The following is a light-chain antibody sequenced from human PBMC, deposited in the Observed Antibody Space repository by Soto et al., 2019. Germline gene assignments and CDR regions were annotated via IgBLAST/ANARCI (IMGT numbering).Light chain of an antibody. CDR2: DAS. Sequence: IPLTQSPSSLSASVGDRVTITCRAGQDISSALAWYQQKPGKAPKLLLYDASSLDAGVPSRFSGSGSGTDFTLSITSLRPEDFATYYCQKFNDFPLTFGGGTQVQIK. CDR3: QKFNDFPLT. CDR1: QDISSA. J-gene: IGKJ4*01. V-gene: IGKV1D-13*01.